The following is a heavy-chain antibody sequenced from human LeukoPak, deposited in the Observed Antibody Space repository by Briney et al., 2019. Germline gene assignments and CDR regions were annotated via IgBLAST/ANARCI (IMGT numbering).Heavy chain of an antibody. Sequence: GGPLSLLCAACGFNQCSYRKRWAREARGGGRVWVVNIMQEGSENYYVDSVKGRITLSRDNAKNSLYLQMKSLRAEDTAVYYCGRGFPYDDPTEGYYYLMDVGGQGTTVTVSS. CDR1: GFNQCSYR. D-gene: IGHD4-17*01. V-gene: IGHV3-7*04. CDR2: IMQEGSEN. J-gene: IGHJ6*02. CDR3: GRGFPYDDPTEGYYYLMDV.